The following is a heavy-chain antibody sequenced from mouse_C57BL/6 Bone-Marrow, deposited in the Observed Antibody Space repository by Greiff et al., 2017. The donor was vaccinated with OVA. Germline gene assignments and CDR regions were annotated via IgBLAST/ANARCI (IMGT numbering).Heavy chain of an antibody. J-gene: IGHJ1*03. CDR1: GYTFTSYT. V-gene: IGHV1-4*01. CDR3: ARSSYYYGSSSYFDV. D-gene: IGHD1-1*01. CDR2: INPSSGYT. Sequence: QVQLQQSGAELARPGASVKMSCKASGYTFTSYTMHWVKQRPGQGLEWIGYINPSSGYTKYNQKFKDKATLTADKSSSTAYMQLSSLTSEDSAVYYCARSSYYYGSSSYFDVWGTGTTVTVSS.